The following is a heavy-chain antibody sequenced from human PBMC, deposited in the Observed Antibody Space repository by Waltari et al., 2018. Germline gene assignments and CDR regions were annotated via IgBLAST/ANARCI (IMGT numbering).Heavy chain of an antibody. V-gene: IGHV1-69*13. CDR2: LIPIFGTA. CDR1: GGTFSSYA. D-gene: IGHD6-6*01. CDR3: AREYSSSIGGGQFDY. Sequence: QVQLVQSGAEVKKPGSSVKVSFKASGGTFSSYAISWVRQAPGQGLEWMGGLIPIFGTANYAQKFQGRVTITADESTSTAYMELSSLRSEDTAVYYCAREYSSSIGGGQFDYWGQGTLVTVSS. J-gene: IGHJ4*02.